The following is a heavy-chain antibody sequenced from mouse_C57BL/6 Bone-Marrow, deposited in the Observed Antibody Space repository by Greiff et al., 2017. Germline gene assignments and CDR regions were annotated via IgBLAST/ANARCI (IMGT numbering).Heavy chain of an antibody. V-gene: IGHV1-4*01. D-gene: IGHD1-1*01. J-gene: IGHJ3*01. CDR2: INPSSGYT. CDR3: ARRVLRSWFAY. Sequence: QVQLQQSGAELVRPGASVKMSCKASGYTFTSYPMHWVKQRPGQGLEWIGYINPSSGYTKYNQKFKDKDTLTADKSSSTAYMKLSRLKSEDSAVYYCARRVLRSWFAYWGQGTLVTVSA. CDR1: GYTFTSYP.